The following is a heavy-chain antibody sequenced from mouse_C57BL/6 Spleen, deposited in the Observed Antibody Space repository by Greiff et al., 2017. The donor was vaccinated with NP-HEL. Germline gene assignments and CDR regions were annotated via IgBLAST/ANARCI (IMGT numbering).Heavy chain of an antibody. CDR1: GYTFTSYW. Sequence: VQLQQPGAELVMPGASVKLSCKASGYTFTSYWMHWVKQRPGQGLEWIGEIDPSDSYTNYNQKFKGKSTLTVDKSSSTAYMQLSSLTSEDSAVYYCARNHYYGSSRYYFDYWGQGTTLTVSS. CDR2: IDPSDSYT. CDR3: ARNHYYGSSRYYFDY. V-gene: IGHV1-69*01. D-gene: IGHD1-1*01. J-gene: IGHJ2*01.